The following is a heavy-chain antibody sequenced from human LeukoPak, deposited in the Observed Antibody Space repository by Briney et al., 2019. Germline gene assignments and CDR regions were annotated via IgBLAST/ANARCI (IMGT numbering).Heavy chain of an antibody. CDR1: GFTFSNYG. Sequence: GGSLRLSCAVSGFTFSNYGMHWVRQAPGKGLEWVAVISYDGGSEYYADSVKGRFTISRDNSKNTLYLQMNSLRLEDTAAYYCAKDYGDFGCSTYFDYWGQGALVTVSS. D-gene: IGHD4-17*01. J-gene: IGHJ4*02. CDR3: AKDYGDFGCSTYFDY. CDR2: ISYDGGSE. V-gene: IGHV3-30*18.